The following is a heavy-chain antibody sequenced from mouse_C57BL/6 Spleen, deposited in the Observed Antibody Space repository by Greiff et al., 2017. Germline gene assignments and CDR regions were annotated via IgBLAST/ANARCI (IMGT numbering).Heavy chain of an antibody. CDR3: ASYYYGSSPAWFAY. CDR1: GYAFSSSW. D-gene: IGHD1-1*01. CDR2: IYPGDGDT. Sequence: QVQLQQSGPELVKPGASVQISCKASGYAFSSSWMNWVKQRPGKGLEWIGRIYPGDGDTNYNGKFKGKATLTADKSSSSAYMHLSSLTSEDSAVYVCASYYYGSSPAWFAYWGQGTLVTVSA. V-gene: IGHV1-82*01. J-gene: IGHJ3*01.